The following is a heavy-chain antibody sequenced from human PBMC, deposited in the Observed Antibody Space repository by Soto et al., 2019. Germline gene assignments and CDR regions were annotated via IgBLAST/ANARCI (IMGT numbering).Heavy chain of an antibody. CDR2: ISGSGGST. V-gene: IGHV3-23*01. Sequence: GGSLRLSCAASGFTFSSYAMSWVRQAPGKGLEWVSAISGSGGSTYYADSVKGRFTISRDNSKNTLYLQMNSLRAEDTVVYYCAKDATYYDILTGYSGGGWFDPWGQGTLVTVSS. CDR1: GFTFSSYA. D-gene: IGHD3-9*01. CDR3: AKDATYYDILTGYSGGGWFDP. J-gene: IGHJ5*02.